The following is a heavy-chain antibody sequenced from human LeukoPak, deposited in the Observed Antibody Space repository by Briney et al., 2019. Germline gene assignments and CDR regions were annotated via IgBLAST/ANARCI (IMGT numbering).Heavy chain of an antibody. Sequence: GGSLRLTCAASGFTFSSYGMHWVRQAPGKGLEWVAFIRYDGSNKYYADSVKGRFTISRDNSKNTLCLQMNSLRAEDAAVYYCAKQAPYSSIQLNNYYYYYYMDVWGKGTTVTISS. CDR2: IRYDGSNK. D-gene: IGHD6-13*01. CDR3: AKQAPYSSIQLNNYYYYYYMDV. V-gene: IGHV3-30*02. J-gene: IGHJ6*03. CDR1: GFTFSSYG.